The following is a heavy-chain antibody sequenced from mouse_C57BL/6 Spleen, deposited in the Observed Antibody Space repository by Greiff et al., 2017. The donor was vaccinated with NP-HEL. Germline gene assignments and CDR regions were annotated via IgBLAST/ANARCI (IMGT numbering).Heavy chain of an antibody. CDR3: AREDWGRFDY. J-gene: IGHJ2*01. Sequence: QVQLQQPGAELVRPGSSVKLSCKASGYTFTSYWMDWVKQRPGQGLEWIGNIYPSDSETHYNQKFKDKATLTVDKSSSTAYMQLSRLTSEDSAVYYCAREDWGRFDYWGQGTTLTVSS. CDR1: GYTFTSYW. V-gene: IGHV1-61*01. D-gene: IGHD4-1*01. CDR2: IYPSDSET.